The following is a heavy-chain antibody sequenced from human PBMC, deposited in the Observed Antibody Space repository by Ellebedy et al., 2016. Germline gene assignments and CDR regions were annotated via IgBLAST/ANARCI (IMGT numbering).Heavy chain of an antibody. CDR1: GFTFSDHV. Sequence: GGSLRLXCAVSGFTFSDHVMSWVRQAPGKGLEWVSAISTSGTTTYYAGSVRGRFTVSRDNSKNTLYLQMNNLRTDDTALYYCAEVFDYWGQGTLVTVSS. V-gene: IGHV3-23*01. CDR3: AEVFDY. CDR2: ISTSGTTT. J-gene: IGHJ4*02.